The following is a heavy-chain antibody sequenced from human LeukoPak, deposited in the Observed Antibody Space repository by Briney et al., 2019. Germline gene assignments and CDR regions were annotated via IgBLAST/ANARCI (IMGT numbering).Heavy chain of an antibody. CDR2: IYHSGST. CDR3: ARDQDYGGNSGFDY. CDR1: GYSISSGYY. V-gene: IGHV4-38-2*02. Sequence: SETLSLTCAVSGYSISSGYYWGWIRQPPGKGLEWIGSIYHSGSTYYNPSLKSRVTISVDTSKNQFSLKLSSMTAADTTVYYCARDQDYGGNSGFDYWGQGTLVTVSS. J-gene: IGHJ4*02. D-gene: IGHD4-23*01.